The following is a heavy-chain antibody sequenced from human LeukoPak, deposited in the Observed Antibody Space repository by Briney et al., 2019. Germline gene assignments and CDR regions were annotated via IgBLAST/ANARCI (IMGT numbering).Heavy chain of an antibody. CDR1: GFTFSSYE. Sequence: PGASLRLSCAASGFTFSSYEMNWVRQAPGKGLEWVSYISSSGSTIYYADSVKGRFTISRDNAKNSLYLQMNSLRAEDTAVYYCARDPADYYDSSGYYYYYYGMDVWGQGTTVTVSS. J-gene: IGHJ6*02. CDR3: ARDPADYYDSSGYYYYYYGMDV. D-gene: IGHD3-22*01. CDR2: ISSSGSTI. V-gene: IGHV3-48*03.